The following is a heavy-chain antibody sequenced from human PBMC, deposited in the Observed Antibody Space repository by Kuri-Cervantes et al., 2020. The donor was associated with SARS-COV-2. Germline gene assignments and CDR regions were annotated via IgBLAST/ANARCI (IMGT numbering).Heavy chain of an antibody. CDR1: GDSVSSNSAA. J-gene: IGHJ6*03. Sequence: SQTLSLTCAISGDSVSSNSAAWNWIRQSPSRGLEWLGRTYYRSKWYNDYAVSVKSRITINPDTSKNQFSLQLNSVTPKDTAVYYCARGRTVLIAARLRYYYYMDVWGKGTTVTVSS. CDR3: ARGRTVLIAARLRYYYYMDV. D-gene: IGHD6-6*01. V-gene: IGHV6-1*01. CDR2: TYYRSKWYN.